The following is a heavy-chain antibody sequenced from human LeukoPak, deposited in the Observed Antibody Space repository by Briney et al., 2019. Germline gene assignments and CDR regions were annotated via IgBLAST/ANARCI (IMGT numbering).Heavy chain of an antibody. CDR3: AREGGGKTYYDILTGYPYQNYFDY. CDR1: GFTFSSYG. CDR2: IWYDGSNK. Sequence: GRSLRLSCAASGFTFSSYGMHWVRQAPGKGLEWVAVIWYDGSNKYYADSVKGRFTISRDNSKNTLYLQMNSLRAEDTAVYYCAREGGGKTYYDILTGYPYQNYFDYWGQGTLDTVSS. D-gene: IGHD3-9*01. J-gene: IGHJ4*02. V-gene: IGHV3-33*01.